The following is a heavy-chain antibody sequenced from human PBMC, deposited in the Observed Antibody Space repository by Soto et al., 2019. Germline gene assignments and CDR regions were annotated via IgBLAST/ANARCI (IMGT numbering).Heavy chain of an antibody. V-gene: IGHV3-30-3*01. D-gene: IGHD1-26*01. CDR3: SRYGEVGATGYFAL. J-gene: IGHJ2*01. CDR2: ISYDGSNK. CDR1: GFTFSSYA. Sequence: QVQLVESGGGVVQPGRSLRLSCAASGFTFSSYAMHWVRQAPGKGLEWVAVISYDGSNKYYADSVKGRFTISRDNSKNTLYLQMNSLRAEDTAVYYCSRYGEVGATGYFALWGRGTLVTVSS.